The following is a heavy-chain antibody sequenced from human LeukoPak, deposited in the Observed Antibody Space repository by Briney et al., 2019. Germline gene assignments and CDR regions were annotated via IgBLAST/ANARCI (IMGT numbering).Heavy chain of an antibody. CDR1: GFTFSSYT. CDR3: ARDLMVRGVILDHLDY. V-gene: IGHV3-30*01. CDR2: ISYDGSNK. Sequence: GGSLRLSCAASGFTFSSYTMHWVRQAPGKGLEWVAVISYDGSNKYYADSVKGRFTISRDNSKNTLYLQMNSLRAEDTAVYYCARDLMVRGVILDHLDYWGQGTLVTVSS. J-gene: IGHJ4*02. D-gene: IGHD3-10*01.